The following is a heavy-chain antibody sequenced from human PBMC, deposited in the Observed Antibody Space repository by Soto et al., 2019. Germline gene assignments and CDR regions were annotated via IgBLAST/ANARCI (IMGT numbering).Heavy chain of an antibody. D-gene: IGHD6-19*01. V-gene: IGHV1-3*01. CDR3: ARDLGGWPDY. CDR1: GYTFTSYA. CDR2: INAGNGNT. J-gene: IGHJ4*02. Sequence: QVQLVQSGAEVKKPGASVKVSCKASGYTFTSYAMHWVRQAPGQRLERMGWINAGNGNTKYSQKLQGRVTITRDTAARTAYMELSSVRSEDTALYFCARDLGGWPDYWGQGTLMTVSS.